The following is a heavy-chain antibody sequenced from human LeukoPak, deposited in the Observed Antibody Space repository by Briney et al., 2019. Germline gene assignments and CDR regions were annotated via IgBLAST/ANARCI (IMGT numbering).Heavy chain of an antibody. D-gene: IGHD6-6*01. Sequence: PGGSLRLSCAASGFTFNSYSMNWVRQAPGKGLEWVSSINSGNSNIYYADSVKGRFTISRDNAKNLLYLQMNSLRAEDAALYYCANLYSSSSGIDCWGQGTLVTVSS. CDR1: GFTFNSYS. CDR3: ANLYSSSSGIDC. CDR2: INSGNSNI. V-gene: IGHV3-21*04. J-gene: IGHJ4*02.